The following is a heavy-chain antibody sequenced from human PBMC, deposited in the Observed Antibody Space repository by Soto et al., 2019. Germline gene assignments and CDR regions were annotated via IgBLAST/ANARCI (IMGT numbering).Heavy chain of an antibody. CDR2: ISAYNGNT. CDR1: GYTFTNFG. CDR3: AREYIAAAGLYFDY. D-gene: IGHD6-13*01. J-gene: IGHJ4*02. Sequence: ASVKVSCKASGYTFTNFGISWVRQAPGQGLEWMGWISAYNGNTNYAQNFQGRVTMTTDTSTSTAYMELSSLRSEDTAVYYCAREYIAAAGLYFDYWGQGTLVTVSS. V-gene: IGHV1-18*01.